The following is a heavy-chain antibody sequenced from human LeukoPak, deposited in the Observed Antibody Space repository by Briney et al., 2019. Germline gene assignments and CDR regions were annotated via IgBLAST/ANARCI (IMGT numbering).Heavy chain of an antibody. D-gene: IGHD2-2*01. J-gene: IGHJ4*02. CDR2: IYSSGST. V-gene: IGHV4-4*09. CDR3: ARGGSRVFDF. Sequence: PSETLSLTCTVSGGSISSYFWSWIRQPPGKELEWIGYIYSSGSTSYNPSLKSRATISVDTSKNQFSLKLTSVTAADTAVYYCARGGSRVFDFWGQGTLVTVSS. CDR1: GGSISSYF.